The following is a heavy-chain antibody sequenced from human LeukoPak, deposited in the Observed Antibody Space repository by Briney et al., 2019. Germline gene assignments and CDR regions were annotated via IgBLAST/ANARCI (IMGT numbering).Heavy chain of an antibody. D-gene: IGHD3-10*01. CDR2: ISSSSSYI. CDR3: ARNYYYGSGSYYCDY. CDR1: GFTFSSYR. V-gene: IGHV3-21*01. Sequence: GVSLRLSCAASGFTFSSYRMNWDRQAPGKGLEWVSSISSSSSYIYYADSVKGRFTISRDNAKNSLYLQVNSLRAEDTGVYYCARNYYYGSGSYYCDYWGQGTLVTVSS. J-gene: IGHJ4*02.